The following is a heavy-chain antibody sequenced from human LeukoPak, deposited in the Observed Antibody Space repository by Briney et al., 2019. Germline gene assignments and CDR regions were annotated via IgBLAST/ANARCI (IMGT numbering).Heavy chain of an antibody. CDR2: IYYSGST. Sequence: SETLSLTCTVSGGSISSYYWSWIRQPPGKGLEWIRYIYYSGSTNYNPSLKSRVTISVDTSKNQFSLKLSSVTAADTAVYYCARAPATADYYYYMDVWGKGTTVTVSS. CDR1: GGSISSYY. CDR3: ARAPATADYYYYMDV. V-gene: IGHV4-59*01. J-gene: IGHJ6*03.